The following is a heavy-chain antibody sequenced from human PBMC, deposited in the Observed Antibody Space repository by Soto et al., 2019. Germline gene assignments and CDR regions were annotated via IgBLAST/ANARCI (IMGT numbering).Heavy chain of an antibody. J-gene: IGHJ4*02. D-gene: IGHD3-3*01. Sequence: SETLSLTCAVSGGSISSGGYSWSWIRQPPGKGLEWIGYIYHSGSTYYNPSLKSRVTISVDRSKNQFSLKLSSVTAADTAVYYCARGTIFGVVRYYFDYWGQGTLVTISS. CDR2: IYHSGST. V-gene: IGHV4-30-2*01. CDR1: GGSISSGGYS. CDR3: ARGTIFGVVRYYFDY.